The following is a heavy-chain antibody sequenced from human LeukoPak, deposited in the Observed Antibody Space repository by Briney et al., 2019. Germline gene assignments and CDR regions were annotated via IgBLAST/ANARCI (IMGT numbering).Heavy chain of an antibody. D-gene: IGHD6-19*01. CDR3: AKDLVGSGFN. CDR1: GFTFDDYA. Sequence: GGSLRLSCAASGFTFDDYAMHWVRQAPGKGLEWVSGISWNSGSIGYADSVKGRFTISRDNAKNSLYLQMNSLRAEGTALYYCAKDLVGSGFNWGQGTLVTVSS. J-gene: IGHJ4*02. V-gene: IGHV3-9*01. CDR2: ISWNSGSI.